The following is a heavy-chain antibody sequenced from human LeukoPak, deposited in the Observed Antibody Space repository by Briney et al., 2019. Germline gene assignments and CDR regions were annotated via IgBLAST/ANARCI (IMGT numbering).Heavy chain of an antibody. Sequence: GGSLRLSCAASGFTFDDYAMHWVRQAPGKGLEWVSGISWNSGSIGYADSVKGRFTISRDNAKNSLYLQMNSLRAEDTALYYCATERGYSGFFDYWGQGTLVTVSS. D-gene: IGHD5-12*01. V-gene: IGHV3-9*01. CDR2: ISWNSGSI. CDR3: ATERGYSGFFDY. CDR1: GFTFDDYA. J-gene: IGHJ4*02.